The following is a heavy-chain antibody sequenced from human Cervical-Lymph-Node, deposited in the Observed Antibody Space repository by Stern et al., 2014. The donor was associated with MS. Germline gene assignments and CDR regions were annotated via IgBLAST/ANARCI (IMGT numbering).Heavy chain of an antibody. Sequence: QVTLKESGPTVVKPTQTLTLTCTFSGFSLNTSGVAVGWIRQPPGKALEWLALFYWDDYKRYSPSLKTRLTITKDASKNQVVLTMTNMDPVDTGTYYCAHRRGVFGFYPWGQGTLVTVSS. J-gene: IGHJ5*02. CDR1: GFSLNTSGVA. V-gene: IGHV2-5*02. CDR3: AHRRGVFGFYP. CDR2: FYWDDYK. D-gene: IGHD3-10*01.